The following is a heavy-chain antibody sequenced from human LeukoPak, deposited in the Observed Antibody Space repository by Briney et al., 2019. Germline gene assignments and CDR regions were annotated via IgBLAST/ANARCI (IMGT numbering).Heavy chain of an antibody. CDR3: AKDFRIGYSAHFDY. J-gene: IGHJ4*02. V-gene: IGHV3-23*01. CDR1: GFTFRSHA. Sequence: PGGSLRLSCVGSGFTFRSHAMSWVRQAPEKGLEFVSGIYENGGTTYYPDSVKGRFSISRDNSKNTLYLQMDSLRGEDTAVYYCAKDFRIGYSAHFDYWGQGALVTVSS. D-gene: IGHD2-21*01. CDR2: IYENGGTT.